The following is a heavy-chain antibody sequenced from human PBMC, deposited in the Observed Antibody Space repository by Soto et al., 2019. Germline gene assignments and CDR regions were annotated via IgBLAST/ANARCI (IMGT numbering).Heavy chain of an antibody. CDR3: STGGYCSSTSCYGCYY. D-gene: IGHD2-2*01. Sequence: EVQLVESGGGLVKPGGSLRLSCAASGFTFSNAWMSWVRQAPGKGLEWVGRIKSKTDGGTTDYAAPVKGRFTISRDDSKNTLYLQMNSLKTDDTAVYYCSTGGYCSSTSCYGCYYWGQGTLVTVSS. V-gene: IGHV3-15*01. CDR1: GFTFSNAW. CDR2: IKSKTDGGTT. J-gene: IGHJ4*02.